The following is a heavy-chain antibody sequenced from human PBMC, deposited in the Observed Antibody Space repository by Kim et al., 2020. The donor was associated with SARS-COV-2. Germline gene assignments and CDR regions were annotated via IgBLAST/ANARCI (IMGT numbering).Heavy chain of an antibody. CDR2: IYYSGST. J-gene: IGHJ4*02. V-gene: IGHV4-59*08. CDR3: ASRLSGSYYFDY. Sequence: SETLSLTCTVSGGSISSYYWTWIRQPPGKGLEWIGHIYYSGSTKYNPSLKSRVTISVDTSKNQFSLKLRSVTAADTAVYYCASRLSGSYYFDYWGQGTLVTVSS. D-gene: IGHD1-26*01. CDR1: GGSISSYY.